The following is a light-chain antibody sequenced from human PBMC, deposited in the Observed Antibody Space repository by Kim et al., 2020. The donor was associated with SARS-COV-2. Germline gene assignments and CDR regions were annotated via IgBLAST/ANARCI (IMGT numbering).Light chain of an antibody. CDR1: QSLVHSDGNTY. CDR3: RQGTHWPLT. CDR2: KVS. J-gene: IGKJ4*01. V-gene: IGKV2-30*02. Sequence: DVVMTQSPLSLPVTLGQPASISCRSSQSLVHSDGNTYLNWFQQRPGQSPRRLIYKVSNRDSGVPDRFSGSGSGTDFTLKISRVEAEDVGGYYCRQGTHWPLTFGGGTKVDIK.